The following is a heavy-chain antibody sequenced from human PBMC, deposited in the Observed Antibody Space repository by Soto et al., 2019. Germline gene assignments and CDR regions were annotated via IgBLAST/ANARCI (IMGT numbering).Heavy chain of an antibody. J-gene: IGHJ4*02. CDR3: AASGTIMATNFDY. CDR2: VYYSGST. CDR1: RGSVSNNNYY. Sequence: QLQLLESGPGLLEPSETLALSCSVSRGSVSNNNYYWSWIRQPPGKGLEWLGLVYYSGSTNNNPSLMSRVTISVDTSKNQFSLRLSSVTAAVTAVYYCAASGTIMATNFDYWGQGSLVTVSS. D-gene: IGHD3-16*01. V-gene: IGHV4-61*01.